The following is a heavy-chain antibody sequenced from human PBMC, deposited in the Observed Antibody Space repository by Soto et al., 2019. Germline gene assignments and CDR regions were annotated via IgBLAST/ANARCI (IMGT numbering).Heavy chain of an antibody. V-gene: IGHV3-21*01. Sequence: GGSLRLSCAASGFTFSSYSMNWVRQAPGKGLEWVSSISSSSSYIYYADSVKGRFTNSRDNAKNSLYLQMNSLRAEDTAVYYCARADWRRDDYWGQGTLVTVSS. CDR1: GFTFSSYS. J-gene: IGHJ4*02. CDR3: ARADWRRDDY. D-gene: IGHD1-1*01. CDR2: ISSSSSYI.